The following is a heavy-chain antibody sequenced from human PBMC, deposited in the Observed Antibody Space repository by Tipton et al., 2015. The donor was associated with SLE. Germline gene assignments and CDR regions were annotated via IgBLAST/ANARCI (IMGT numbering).Heavy chain of an antibody. D-gene: IGHD4-17*01. Sequence: SLRLSCRGSGFIFGGYVISWFRQAPGKGLEWVSSISSGSLSMYYGDSVKGRFTISRDNAKNSLYLQMNSLREDDTAVYYCARASTVKNFDYWGQGTLVTVSS. CDR1: GFIFGGYV. CDR2: ISSGSLSM. CDR3: ARASTVKNFDY. J-gene: IGHJ4*02. V-gene: IGHV3-21*03.